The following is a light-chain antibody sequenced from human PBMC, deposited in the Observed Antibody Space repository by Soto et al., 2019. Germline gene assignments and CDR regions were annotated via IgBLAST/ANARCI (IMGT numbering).Light chain of an antibody. CDR3: QQTYSTPLTYT. CDR2: AAS. V-gene: IGKV1-39*01. J-gene: IGKJ2*01. CDR1: QSISSY. Sequence: DIQMTQSPSSLSASIGDRVTITCRASQSISSYLNWYQQKPGTAPKLLIYAASSLQSAVPSRFSSSGTGTDFTLTISSLQPEDVATYYCQQTYSTPLTYTFGQGTKLEI.